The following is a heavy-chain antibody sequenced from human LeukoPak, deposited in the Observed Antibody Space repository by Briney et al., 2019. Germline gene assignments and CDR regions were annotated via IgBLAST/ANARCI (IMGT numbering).Heavy chain of an antibody. D-gene: IGHD4-17*01. V-gene: IGHV3-11*04. CDR1: GFTFSDYY. CDR3: ERNDSGDYAY. Sequence: RGSLRLSCAASGFTFSDYYMSWIRQAPGKGLEWVSYIISSVGTIYYAESVRGRFTISRDNAKNSMYLQMNSLRAEDTAVYYCERNDSGDYAYWGQGTLVTVSS. CDR2: IISSVGTI. J-gene: IGHJ4*02.